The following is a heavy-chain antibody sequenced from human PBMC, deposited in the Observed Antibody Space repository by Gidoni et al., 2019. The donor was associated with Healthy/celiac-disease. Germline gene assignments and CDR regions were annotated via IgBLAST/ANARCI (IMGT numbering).Heavy chain of an antibody. CDR3: ARGSATFGGVIVIPLQH. CDR1: GGSFSGYY. J-gene: IGHJ1*01. D-gene: IGHD3-16*02. Sequence: QVQLQQWGAGLLKPSETLSLTCAVYGGSFSGYYWSWIRQPPGKGLEWIGEINHSGSTNYNPSLKSRVTISVDTSKNQFSLKLSSVTAADTAVYYCARGSATFGGVIVIPLQHWGQGTLVTVSS. V-gene: IGHV4-34*01. CDR2: INHSGST.